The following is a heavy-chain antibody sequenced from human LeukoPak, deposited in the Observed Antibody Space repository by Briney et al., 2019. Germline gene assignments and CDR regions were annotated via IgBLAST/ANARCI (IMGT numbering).Heavy chain of an antibody. V-gene: IGHV3-66*01. D-gene: IGHD3-9*01. Sequence: GGSLRLSCAASGFTVSSNYMSWVRQAPGKGLEWVSVIYSGGSTYYADSVKGRFTISRDNSKNTLYLQMNSLRAEDTAVYYCARVNILTGYHFDYWGQGTLVTVSS. CDR1: GFTVSSNY. J-gene: IGHJ4*02. CDR2: IYSGGST. CDR3: ARVNILTGYHFDY.